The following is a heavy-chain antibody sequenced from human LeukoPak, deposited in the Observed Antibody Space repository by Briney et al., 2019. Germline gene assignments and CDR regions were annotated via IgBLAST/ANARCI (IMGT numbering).Heavy chain of an antibody. CDR1: GYTFTSYA. CDR3: ARHPTGTYPWYFDY. J-gene: IGHJ4*02. Sequence: ASVKVSCKASGYTFTSYAMNWVRQAPGQGLEWMGWINTNTGNPTYAQGFTGRFVFSLDTSVSTAYLQISSLKASDTAMYYCARHPTGTYPWYFDYWGQGTLVTVSS. V-gene: IGHV7-4-1*02. D-gene: IGHD1-1*01. CDR2: INTNTGNP.